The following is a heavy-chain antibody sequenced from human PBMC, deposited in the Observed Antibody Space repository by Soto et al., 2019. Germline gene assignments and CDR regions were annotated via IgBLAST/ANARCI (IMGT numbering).Heavy chain of an antibody. J-gene: IGHJ4*02. V-gene: IGHV3-30-3*01. CDR1: GFTFSSYA. CDR3: ATDSSGYSGYELDY. Sequence: QVQLVESGGGVVQPGRSLRLSCAASGFTFSSYAMHWVRQAPGKGLEWVAVISYDGSNKYYADSVKGRFTISRDNSKNTLYLQMNSLRAEDTAVYYCATDSSGYSGYELDYWGQGTLVTVSS. D-gene: IGHD5-12*01. CDR2: ISYDGSNK.